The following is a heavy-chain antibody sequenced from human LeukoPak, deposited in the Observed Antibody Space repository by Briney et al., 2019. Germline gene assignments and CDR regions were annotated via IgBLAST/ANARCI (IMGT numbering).Heavy chain of an antibody. CDR3: AKDKGGALLWFGELLYGGDY. J-gene: IGHJ4*02. D-gene: IGHD3-10*01. Sequence: GGSLRLSCAASGFTFSSYGMHWVRQAPGEGLEWVAFIRYDGSNKYYADSVKGRFTISRDNSKNTLYLQMNSLRAEDTAVYYCAKDKGGALLWFGELLYGGDYWGQGTLVTVSS. V-gene: IGHV3-30*02. CDR1: GFTFSSYG. CDR2: IRYDGSNK.